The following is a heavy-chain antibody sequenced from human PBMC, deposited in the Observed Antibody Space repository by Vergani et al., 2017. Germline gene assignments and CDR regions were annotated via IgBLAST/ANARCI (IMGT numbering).Heavy chain of an antibody. Sequence: EVQLVESGGGLVQPGRSLRLSCAASGFTFDDYAMHWVRQAPGKGLEWVSGISWNSGSIGYADSVKGRFTISRDNAKNSLYLQMNSLRAEDTALYYCAKTGWNDVTIVGYMDVWGKGTTVTVSS. CDR2: ISWNSGSI. V-gene: IGHV3-9*01. CDR3: AKTGWNDVTIVGYMDV. D-gene: IGHD1-1*01. J-gene: IGHJ6*03. CDR1: GFTFDDYA.